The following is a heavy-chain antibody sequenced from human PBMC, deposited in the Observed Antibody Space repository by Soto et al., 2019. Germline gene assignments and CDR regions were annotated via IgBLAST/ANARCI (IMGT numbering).Heavy chain of an antibody. CDR2: INPNSGST. J-gene: IGHJ1*01. V-gene: IGHV1-2*02. Sequence: ASVKVSCKASGYTFTGYYIHWVRQAPGQGLEWMGWINPNSGSTNYAQKFQGKVTMTRDTSISAASMELSRLRSDDTAVYYCARDPSRGWNDGEVKGNCWGQGTLVTVSS. D-gene: IGHD1-1*01. CDR1: GYTFTGYY. CDR3: ARDPSRGWNDGEVKGNC.